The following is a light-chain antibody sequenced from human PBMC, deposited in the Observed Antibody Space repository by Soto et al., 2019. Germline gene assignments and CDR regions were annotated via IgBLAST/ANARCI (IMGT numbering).Light chain of an antibody. CDR3: MQGLQTSPT. Sequence: DIVMTQSPLSLPVTPGAPASISCRSSQSLLHSNGYTYLDWYLQKPEQSPQLPIYLGSNRASGVPERFRGSGSGTDFTLKISRVEAEDVGVYYCMQGLQTSPTCGPGTNVDIK. V-gene: IGKV2-28*01. J-gene: IGKJ3*01. CDR2: LGS. CDR1: QSLLHSNGYTY.